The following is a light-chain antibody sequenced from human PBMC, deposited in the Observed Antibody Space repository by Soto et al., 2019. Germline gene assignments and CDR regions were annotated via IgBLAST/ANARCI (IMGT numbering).Light chain of an antibody. CDR1: QSVSNN. CDR2: DAS. CDR3: LQRSSWPRT. V-gene: IGKV3-11*01. Sequence: EIVLTQSPATLSLSPGERATLSCRASQSVSNNLAWYQQKPGQAPRLLIDDASNRATAIPDRFSGSGSGTDFTLTISSLEPEDFAVYYCLQRSSWPRTFGQGTKLEIK. J-gene: IGKJ2*01.